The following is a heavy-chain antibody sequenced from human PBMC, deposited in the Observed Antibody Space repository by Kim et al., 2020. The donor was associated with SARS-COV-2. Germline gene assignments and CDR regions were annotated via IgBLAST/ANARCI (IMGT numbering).Heavy chain of an antibody. J-gene: IGHJ6*02. CDR1: GYTFTSYG. CDR2: ISAYNGNT. D-gene: IGHD3-3*01. Sequence: ASVKVSCKASGYTFTSYGISWVRQAPGQGLEWMGWISAYNGNTNYAQKLQGRVTMTTDTSTSTAYMELRSLRSDDTAVYYCARDRLNDFWSGYFSGGRDYYGMDVWGQGTTVTVSS. V-gene: IGHV1-18*01. CDR3: ARDRLNDFWSGYFSGGRDYYGMDV.